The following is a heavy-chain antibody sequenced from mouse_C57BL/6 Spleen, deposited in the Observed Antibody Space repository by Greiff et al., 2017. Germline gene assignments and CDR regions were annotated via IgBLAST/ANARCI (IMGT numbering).Heavy chain of an antibody. Sequence: VQLQESGAELVKPGASVKLSCKASGYTFTTYPIEWMKQNHGKSLEWIGNFHPYNDDTKYNEKFKGKATLTVEKSSSTVYLELSRLTSDDSAVYDCGRRKYDDDVGYFDGWGTGTTVTVSS. CDR3: GRRKYDDDVGYFDG. CDR2: FHPYNDDT. V-gene: IGHV1-47*01. D-gene: IGHD2-4*01. CDR1: GYTFTTYP. J-gene: IGHJ1*03.